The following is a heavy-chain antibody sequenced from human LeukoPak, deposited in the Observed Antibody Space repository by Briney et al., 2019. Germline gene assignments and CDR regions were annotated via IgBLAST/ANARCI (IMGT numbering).Heavy chain of an antibody. J-gene: IGHJ4*02. CDR2: IKQDGSEK. CDR1: GFTFSSYW. Sequence: GGSLRLSCAASGFTFSSYWMSWVRQAPGKGLEWVANIKQDGSEKYYVDSVKGRFTISRDNAKNSLYLQMNSLRAEDTAVYYCARGYGSGSYYNGFCYFDYWGQGTLVTVSS. D-gene: IGHD3-10*01. CDR3: ARGYGSGSYYNGFCYFDY. V-gene: IGHV3-7*01.